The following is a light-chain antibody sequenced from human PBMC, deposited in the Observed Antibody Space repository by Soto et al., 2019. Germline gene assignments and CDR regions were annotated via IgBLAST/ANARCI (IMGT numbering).Light chain of an antibody. Sequence: DIQMTQSPSTLSASVGDRVTITCRASQSISSWLAWYQQKPGKAPKLLIHKASSLQSGVPSRFSGSGSGTEFTLTISSLDPDDFAFYYRQQYNGYGRFGQGTKVEMK. V-gene: IGKV1-5*03. J-gene: IGKJ1*01. CDR1: QSISSW. CDR2: KAS. CDR3: QQYNGYGR.